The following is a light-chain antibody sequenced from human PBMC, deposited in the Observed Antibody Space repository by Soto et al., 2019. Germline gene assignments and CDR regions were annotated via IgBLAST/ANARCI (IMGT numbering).Light chain of an antibody. V-gene: IGKV3D-15*01. CDR3: QQDNNWPFT. CDR2: GAS. J-gene: IGKJ3*01. Sequence: EIVMTQSPATLSASPGERATLSCRASQSVSSNLAWYQQKPGQAPRLLIYGASTRATGIPARFSGTGSGTEFTLTISSLQSEDFAVYYCQQDNNWPFTFGPGTKVYIK. CDR1: QSVSSN.